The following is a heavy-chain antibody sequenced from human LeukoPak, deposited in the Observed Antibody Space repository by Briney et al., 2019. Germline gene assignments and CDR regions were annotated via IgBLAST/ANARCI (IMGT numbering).Heavy chain of an antibody. J-gene: IGHJ4*02. Sequence: PGGSLRLSCAASGFTFSNYAMSWVRQAPGKGLEWVSGISGSGGSTYYADSVKGRFTISRDNSKNTLYLQVNSLRAEDTAACYCAKVGGYIGYDFNYFDYWGQGALVTVSS. CDR3: AKVGGYIGYDFNYFDY. CDR2: ISGSGGST. V-gene: IGHV3-23*01. CDR1: GFTFSNYA. D-gene: IGHD5-12*01.